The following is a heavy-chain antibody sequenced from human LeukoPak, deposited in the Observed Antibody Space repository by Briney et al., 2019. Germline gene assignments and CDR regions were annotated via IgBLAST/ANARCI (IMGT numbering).Heavy chain of an antibody. V-gene: IGHV4-39*01. CDR3: ARRPTAMVLYYYYGMDV. Sequence: PSETLSLTCTISGGSISGASIRGTTYYWGCVRQPPGKGLEWIGSIYYNGHPFFNPSLKSRVTISVDTSKNQFSLKLSSVTAADTAVYYCARRPTAMVLYYYYGMDVWGQGTTVTVSS. D-gene: IGHD5-18*01. J-gene: IGHJ6*02. CDR2: IYYNGHP. CDR1: GGSISGASIRGTTYY.